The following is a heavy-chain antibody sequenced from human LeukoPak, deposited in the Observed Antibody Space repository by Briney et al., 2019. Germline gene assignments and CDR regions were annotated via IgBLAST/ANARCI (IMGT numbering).Heavy chain of an antibody. V-gene: IGHV3-66*01. J-gene: IGHJ4*02. CDR1: GFTVSTNY. CDR3: AREGSRNYGSGTTITALTH. CDR2: IYSGGST. Sequence: GGSLRLSCAASGFTVSTNYMSWVRQAPGKGLEWVSVIYSGGSTYYADSVKGRFTISRDNSKNTLYLQMNSLRAEDTAVYYCAREGSRNYGSGTTITALTHWGQGTLVTVSS. D-gene: IGHD3-10*01.